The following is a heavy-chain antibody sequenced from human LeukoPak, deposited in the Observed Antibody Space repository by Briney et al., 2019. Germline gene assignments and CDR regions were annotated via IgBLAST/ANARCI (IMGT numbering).Heavy chain of an antibody. CDR3: ARGSGSFSGGFDY. V-gene: IGHV3-33*01. J-gene: IGHJ4*02. D-gene: IGHD1-26*01. Sequence: GGSLRLSCAASGFTFSSYGMHWVRQTPGKGLEWVAVIWSDGTNKYYADSVKGRFTISRDKSKNTLYLQMNSLRAEDTAVYYCARGSGSFSGGFDYWGQGTLVTVSS. CDR2: IWSDGTNK. CDR1: GFTFSSYG.